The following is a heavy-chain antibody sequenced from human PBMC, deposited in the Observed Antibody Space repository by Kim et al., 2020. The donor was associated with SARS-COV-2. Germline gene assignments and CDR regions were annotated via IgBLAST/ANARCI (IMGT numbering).Heavy chain of an antibody. J-gene: IGHJ4*02. V-gene: IGHV5-51*01. Sequence: GYGMTEKWLGWVRQGPGKGLEWVGAIYPGDSDDYYGPTFQGHVTISVDRSISKAYLQWSSLKASDSAMYYCARLEGGIVTPLDFWGQGTLV. CDR3: ARLEGGIVTPLDF. CDR2: IYPGDSDD. CDR1: GYGMTEKW. D-gene: IGHD2-21*01.